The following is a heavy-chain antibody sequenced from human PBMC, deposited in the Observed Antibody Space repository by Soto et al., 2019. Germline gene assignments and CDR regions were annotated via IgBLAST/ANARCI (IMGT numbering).Heavy chain of an antibody. J-gene: IGHJ6*02. Sequence: SQTLSLTCAISGDSFSSNSAAWNWIRQSPSRGLEWLGRTYYRSKWYNDYAVSVKSRITINPDTSKNQFSLQLNSVTPEDTAVYYCARDREYSSGWYVWYYYYGLDVWGQGTTVTVS. CDR1: GDSFSSNSAA. D-gene: IGHD6-19*01. CDR2: TYYRSKWYN. V-gene: IGHV6-1*01. CDR3: ARDREYSSGWYVWYYYYGLDV.